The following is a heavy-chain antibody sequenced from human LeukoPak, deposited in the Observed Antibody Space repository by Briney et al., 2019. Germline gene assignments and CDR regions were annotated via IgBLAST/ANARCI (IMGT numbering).Heavy chain of an antibody. V-gene: IGHV1-8*01. CDR3: ARGADYGGNFDN. J-gene: IGHJ4*02. Sequence: ASVKVSCKTSGYTFTSHGINWVRQASGQGLEWMGWMNPNSAATGYAQKFQGRVTMTRNTSISTAYMELNGLRSEDTAVYYCARGADYGGNFDNWGQGTLVTVSA. CDR1: GYTFTSHG. CDR2: MNPNSAAT. D-gene: IGHD4-23*01.